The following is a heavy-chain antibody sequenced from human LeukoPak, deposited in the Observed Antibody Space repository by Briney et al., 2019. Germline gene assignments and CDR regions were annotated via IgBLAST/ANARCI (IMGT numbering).Heavy chain of an antibody. J-gene: IGHJ6*03. V-gene: IGHV4-34*01. CDR3: ARSQEGMDV. Sequence: KTSETLSLTCAVYGGSFSGYYWSWIRQPPGKGLEWIGEINHSGSTNYNPSLKSRVTISVDTSKNQFSLKLSSVTAADTAVYYCARSQEGMDVWGKGTTVTISS. CDR1: GGSFSGYY. CDR2: INHSGST.